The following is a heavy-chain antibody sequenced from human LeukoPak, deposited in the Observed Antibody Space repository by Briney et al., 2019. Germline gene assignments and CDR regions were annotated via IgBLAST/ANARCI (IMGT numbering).Heavy chain of an antibody. J-gene: IGHJ1*01. V-gene: IGHV4-34*01. CDR3: ARRLLGYCSGGSRYSGYFQH. CDR2: INHSGST. CDR1: GGSFSGYY. D-gene: IGHD2-15*01. Sequence: PSETLSLTCAVYGGSFSGYYWSWIRQPPGKGLEWIGEINHSGSTNSNPSLKSRVTVSVDTSKNLFSLKLSSVTAADTAVYYCARRLLGYCSGGSRYSGYFQHWGQGTLVTVSS.